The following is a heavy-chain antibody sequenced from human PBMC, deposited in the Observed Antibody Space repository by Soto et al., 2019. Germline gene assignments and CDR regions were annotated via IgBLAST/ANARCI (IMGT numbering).Heavy chain of an antibody. CDR2: ISWNSGSI. Sequence: DVQLVESGGGLVQPGRSLRLSCAASGFTFDDYAMHWVRQAPGKGLEWVSGISWNSGSIGYADSVKGRFTISRDNAKNSLYLQMNSLRAEDTALYYCAKGVAARLGDAFDIWGQGTMVTVSS. J-gene: IGHJ3*02. D-gene: IGHD6-6*01. V-gene: IGHV3-9*01. CDR3: AKGVAARLGDAFDI. CDR1: GFTFDDYA.